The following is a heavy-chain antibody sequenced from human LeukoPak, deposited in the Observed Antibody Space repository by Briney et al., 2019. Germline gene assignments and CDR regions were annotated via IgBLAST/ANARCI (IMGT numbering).Heavy chain of an antibody. V-gene: IGHV3-53*01. CDR1: GFTVSSNY. D-gene: IGHD3-3*01. CDR2: IYSGGST. CDR3: ARDKYDFWSGLTRDY. J-gene: IGHJ4*02. Sequence: GGSLRLPCAASGFTVSSNYMSWVRQAPGEGLEWVSVIYSGGSTYYADSVKGRFTISRDNSKNTLYLQMNSLRAEDTAVYYCARDKYDFWSGLTRDYWGQGTLVTVSS.